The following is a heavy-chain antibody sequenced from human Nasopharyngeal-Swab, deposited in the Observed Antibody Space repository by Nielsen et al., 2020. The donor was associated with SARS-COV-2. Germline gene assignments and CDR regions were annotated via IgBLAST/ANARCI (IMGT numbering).Heavy chain of an antibody. J-gene: IGHJ4*02. CDR1: GFTFSSFG. D-gene: IGHD4-17*01. V-gene: IGHV3-30*03. CDR3: ARDAPAHYGAFY. Sequence: GGSLRLSCAASGFTFSSFGMHWVRQAPGKGLEWVAFIAHDASNEYYGDSVKGRFSISRSSSKNTLYLQMDSLRGEDTAVYYCARDAPAHYGAFYWGRGTLVTVSS. CDR2: IAHDASNE.